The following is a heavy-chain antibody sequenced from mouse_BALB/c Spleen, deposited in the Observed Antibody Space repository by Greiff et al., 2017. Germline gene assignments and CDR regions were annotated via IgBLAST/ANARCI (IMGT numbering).Heavy chain of an antibody. CDR3: ARRAARGTCAMDD. J-gene: IGHJ4*01. D-gene: IGHD3-1*01. CDR1: GYAFTSYN. V-gene: IGHV1S135*01. CDR2: IDPYNGGT. Sequence: VQLQQSGPELVKPGASVQVSCKASGYAFTSYNMYWVKQSHGKSLEWIGYIDPYNGGTSYNQKFKGKATLTVDKSSSTAYMHHNSLTSADSSVYYCARRAARGTCAMDDGGQGTTGTVSS.